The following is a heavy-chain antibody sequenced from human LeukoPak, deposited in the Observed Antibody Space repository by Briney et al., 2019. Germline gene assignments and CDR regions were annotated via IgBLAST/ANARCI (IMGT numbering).Heavy chain of an antibody. CDR2: LSGSGGAT. J-gene: IGHJ2*01. Sequence: GGSLRLSCAASGFTFSNYAMAWVRQAPGKGLEWVSILSGSGGATYYADSVKGRFTISRDNSENTLFLQMNNLGAGDTALYYCAKKRVITTPDAIDWYFDLWGRGTLVTVSS. D-gene: IGHD1-1*01. V-gene: IGHV3-23*01. CDR1: GFTFSNYA. CDR3: AKKRVITTPDAIDWYFDL.